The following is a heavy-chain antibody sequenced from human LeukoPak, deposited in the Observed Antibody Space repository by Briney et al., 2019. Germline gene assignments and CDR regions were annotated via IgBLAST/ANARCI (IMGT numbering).Heavy chain of an antibody. V-gene: IGHV4-31*03. D-gene: IGHD5-12*01. CDR2: IYVTGNP. J-gene: IGHJ5*02. CDR3: ARGYAPFDP. Sequence: SESLSLTCTVSGGSISSGGYYWSWIRQHPGKGLEWLGYIYVTGNPYYNTSLKSRLNISVDTSKNQLSLKLSSVTAADTAVYYCARGYAPFDPWGQRALVTVSS. CDR1: GGSISSGGYY.